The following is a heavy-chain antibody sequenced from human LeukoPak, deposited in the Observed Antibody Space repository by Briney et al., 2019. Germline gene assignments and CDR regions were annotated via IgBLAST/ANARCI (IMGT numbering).Heavy chain of an antibody. Sequence: ASVKVSCKASGYTFTSYYMHWVRQAPGQGLEWMGWINPNSGGTNYAQKFQGRVTMTRDTSISTAYMELSRLRSDDTAVYYCARGRLKAQQLVEHWGQGTLVTVSS. D-gene: IGHD6-13*01. CDR3: ARGRLKAQQLVEH. V-gene: IGHV1-2*02. J-gene: IGHJ4*02. CDR2: INPNSGGT. CDR1: GYTFTSYY.